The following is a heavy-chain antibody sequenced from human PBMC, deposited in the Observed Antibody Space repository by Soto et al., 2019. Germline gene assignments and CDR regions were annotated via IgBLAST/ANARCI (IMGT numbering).Heavy chain of an antibody. J-gene: IGHJ5*02. CDR3: ARGDIRDPGWFDP. CDR1: GYTFTSYA. V-gene: IGHV1-3*01. Sequence: ASVKVSCKASGYTFTSYAMHWVRQAPGQRLEWMGWINAGNGNTKYSQKFQGRVTITRDTSASTAYMELSSLRSEDTAVYYCARGDIRDPGWFDPWGQGTLVTVSS. D-gene: IGHD4-17*01. CDR2: INAGNGNT.